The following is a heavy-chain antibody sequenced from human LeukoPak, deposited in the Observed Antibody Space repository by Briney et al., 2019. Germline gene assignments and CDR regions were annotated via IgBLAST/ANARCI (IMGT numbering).Heavy chain of an antibody. CDR3: ARTTRGSADY. V-gene: IGHV3-72*01. D-gene: IGHD1-1*01. Sequence: GGSLRLSCAASGFTFSSYAMSWVRQAPGKGLEWVGRIRTKASRYTTEYAASVRGRFTIVGDASKNTLYLQMWSLKIEDTAVYYCARTTRGSADYWGQGTLVTVSS. CDR1: GFTFSSYA. J-gene: IGHJ4*02. CDR2: IRTKASRYTT.